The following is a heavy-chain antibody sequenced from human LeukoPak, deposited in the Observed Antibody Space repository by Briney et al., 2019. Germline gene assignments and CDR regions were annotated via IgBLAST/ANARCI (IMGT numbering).Heavy chain of an antibody. V-gene: IGHV1-8*01. D-gene: IGHD6-6*01. Sequence: GASVTVSCKPSAYTFTSYDINWVRQAPGQGLEWMGWMNPYSGNTGYAQKFQGRVTMTRNTSISTAYMELSSLRSEDTAVYYCALSIAARPYWFDPWGQGTLVTVSS. J-gene: IGHJ5*02. CDR2: MNPYSGNT. CDR3: ALSIAARPYWFDP. CDR1: AYTFTSYD.